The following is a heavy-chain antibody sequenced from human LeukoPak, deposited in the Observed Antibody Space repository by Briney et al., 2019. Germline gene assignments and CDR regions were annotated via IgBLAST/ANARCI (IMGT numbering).Heavy chain of an antibody. CDR1: GFTFSSYS. D-gene: IGHD1-26*01. CDR2: ITASGTAM. Sequence: GGSLRLSCAASGFTFSSYSMNWVRQAPGQGLEWVSHITASGTAMFFADSVKGRFTISRDNAKNSLYLQMNSLRDEDAAVYYCASSGSYRFDYWGQGTLVTVSS. V-gene: IGHV3-48*02. J-gene: IGHJ4*02. CDR3: ASSGSYRFDY.